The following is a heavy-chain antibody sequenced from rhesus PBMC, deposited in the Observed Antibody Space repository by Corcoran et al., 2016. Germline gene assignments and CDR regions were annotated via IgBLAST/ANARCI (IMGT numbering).Heavy chain of an antibody. J-gene: IGHJ4*01. CDR2: IDSSGST. V-gene: IGHV4-160*01. CDR1: GGSISGYW. Sequence: QLQLQESGPGLVKPSETLSLTCAVSGGSISGYWWSWIRQPPGKGLAWIGRIDSSGSTDYNPSLNRRVTISRDTSKNQFSLKLSSVTAADTAVYYCARAYIAGTTGSYFDYWGQGVLVTVSS. CDR3: ARAYIAGTTGSYFDY. D-gene: IGHD1-20*01.